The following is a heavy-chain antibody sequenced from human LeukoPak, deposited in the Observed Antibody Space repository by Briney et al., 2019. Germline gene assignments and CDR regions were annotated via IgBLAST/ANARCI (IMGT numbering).Heavy chain of an antibody. CDR3: ARLCVGASHEY. Sequence: SETLSLTCTVSGGSISSSSYYWGWIRQPPGKGLEWIGSIYHSGSTYYNPSLKSRVTISVDTSKNQFSLKLSSVTAADTAVYYCARLCVGASHEYWGQGTLVTVSS. D-gene: IGHD1-26*01. J-gene: IGHJ4*02. CDR1: GGSISSSSYY. CDR2: IYHSGST. V-gene: IGHV4-39*07.